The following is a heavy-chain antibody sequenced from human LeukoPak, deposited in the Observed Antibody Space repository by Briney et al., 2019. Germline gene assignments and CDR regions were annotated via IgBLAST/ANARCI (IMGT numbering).Heavy chain of an antibody. D-gene: IGHD2-15*01. Sequence: PSETLSLTCTVSGGSINSYYWIWIRQPPGKGLEWIGYMYNSGSTNYNPSLKSRITISTISVATSKNQFSLKLSSVTAADTAVYYCARGYCSGDTCYPPDYWGQGTLVTVSS. CDR3: ARGYCSGDTCYPPDY. CDR1: GGSINSYY. J-gene: IGHJ4*02. V-gene: IGHV4-59*01. CDR2: MYNSGST.